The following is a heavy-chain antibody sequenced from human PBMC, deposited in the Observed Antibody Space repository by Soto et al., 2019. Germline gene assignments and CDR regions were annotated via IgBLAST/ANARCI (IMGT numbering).Heavy chain of an antibody. CDR1: GFTFSNYK. J-gene: IGHJ4*02. V-gene: IGHV3-48*03. Sequence: EVQLVESGGGLVQPGGSLRLSCAASGFTFSNYKMNWVRQAPGKGLEWASYISSSGNTIHYADSVKGRFTISRDNAKKSLYLQMNSLRAEDTAVYYCARDEYGGAYDYWGQGTLVTVSS. CDR3: ARDEYGGAYDY. CDR2: ISSSGNTI. D-gene: IGHD4-17*01.